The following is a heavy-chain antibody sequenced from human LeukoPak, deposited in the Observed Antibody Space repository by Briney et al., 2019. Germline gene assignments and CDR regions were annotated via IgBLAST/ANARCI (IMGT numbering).Heavy chain of an antibody. V-gene: IGHV1-69*05. J-gene: IGHJ4*02. Sequence: SVKVSCKASGGTFSSYAISWVRQAPGQGLEWMGGIIPIFGTANYAQKFQGRVTITTDESTSTAYMELSSLRSEDTAVYYCAADLGLGYSVYGPGDYWGQGTLVTVSS. CDR2: IIPIFGTA. CDR1: GGTFSSYA. CDR3: AADLGLGYSVYGPGDY. D-gene: IGHD5/OR15-5a*01.